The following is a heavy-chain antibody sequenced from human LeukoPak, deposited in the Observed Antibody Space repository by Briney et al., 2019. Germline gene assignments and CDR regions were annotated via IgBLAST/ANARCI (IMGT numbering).Heavy chain of an antibody. V-gene: IGHV4-61*01. J-gene: IGHJ4*02. CDR1: SGSISGGRYY. D-gene: IGHD2/OR15-2a*01. Sequence: SETLSLTCTVSSGSISGGRYYWCWIRQPPGKGLEWIGYIYYSGSTKYNLSLKSRVTISVDTSKNQLSLKLSSVTAADTAVYYCARGEYGLFDYWGQGTLVTVSS. CDR2: IYYSGST. CDR3: ARGEYGLFDY.